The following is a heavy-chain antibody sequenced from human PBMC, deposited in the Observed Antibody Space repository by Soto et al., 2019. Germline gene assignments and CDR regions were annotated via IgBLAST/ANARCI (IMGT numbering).Heavy chain of an antibody. CDR1: GFTFSSYG. CDR2: IWYDGSNK. J-gene: IGHJ4*02. CDR3: ARDLAAFGAGRDLAY. V-gene: IGHV3-33*01. D-gene: IGHD3-16*01. Sequence: QVQLVESGGGVVQPGRSLRLSCAASGFTFSSYGMHWVRQAPGKGLEWVAVIWYDGSNKYYADSVKGRFTISRDNSKNSMCLPMELLRAEDTAVYYLARDLAAFGAGRDLAYWGQEPRFTVSS.